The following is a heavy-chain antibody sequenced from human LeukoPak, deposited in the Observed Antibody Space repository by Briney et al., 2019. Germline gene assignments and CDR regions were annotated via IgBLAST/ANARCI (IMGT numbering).Heavy chain of an antibody. CDR1: GYSFTSYW. J-gene: IGHJ4*02. V-gene: IGHV5-51*01. Sequence: GESLKISCKGSGYSFTSYWIGWVRQMPGKGLEWMGIIYPGDSDTRYSPSFQGQVTISADKSISTAYLQWSSLKASDTAMYYCARHQLQYSAQYSSGWYPPPHYFDYWGQGTLVTVSS. CDR3: ARHQLQYSAQYSSGWYPPPHYFDY. CDR2: IYPGDSDT. D-gene: IGHD6-19*01.